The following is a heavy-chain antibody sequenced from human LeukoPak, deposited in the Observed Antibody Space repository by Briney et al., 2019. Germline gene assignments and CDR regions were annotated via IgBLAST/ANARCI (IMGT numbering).Heavy chain of an antibody. D-gene: IGHD2-15*01. CDR2: IYSGGST. Sequence: QTGGSLRLSCAASEFTVSSNYMSWVRQAPGKGLEWVSVIYSGGSTYYADSVKGRFTISRDNSKNTLYLQMNSLRAEDTAVYYCARGPVGGAFDIWGQGTMVTVSS. J-gene: IGHJ3*02. V-gene: IGHV3-53*01. CDR1: EFTVSSNY. CDR3: ARGPVGGAFDI.